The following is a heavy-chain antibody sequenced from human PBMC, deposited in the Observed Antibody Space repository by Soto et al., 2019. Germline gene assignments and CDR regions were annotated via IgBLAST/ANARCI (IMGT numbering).Heavy chain of an antibody. CDR1: GFTFSSYW. J-gene: IGHJ5*02. CDR3: GGIGFTMVRGHNWLGP. V-gene: IGHV3-7*01. Sequence: GGSLRLSCAASGFTFSSYWMSWFRQAPGKGLEWVANIKQDGSEKYYVDSVKGRFTISRDNAKNSLYLQMNSLRAEDTAVYYLGGIGFTMVRGHNWLGPWGQGSLGTVSS. D-gene: IGHD3-10*01. CDR2: IKQDGSEK.